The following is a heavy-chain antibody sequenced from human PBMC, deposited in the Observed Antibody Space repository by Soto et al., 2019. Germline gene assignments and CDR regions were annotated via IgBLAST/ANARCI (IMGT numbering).Heavy chain of an antibody. CDR1: GYTFTTYA. J-gene: IGHJ4*02. Sequence: ASVKVSCKASGYTFTTYALHWVRQAPGQRPEWMGWINAASGNTKYSKRFQDRVTITRDTSASTAYMELSSLRSEDTAVYYCARGDDFWSGYYISDYWGQGTLVTVSS. V-gene: IGHV1-3*01. D-gene: IGHD3-3*01. CDR3: ARGDDFWSGYYISDY. CDR2: INAASGNT.